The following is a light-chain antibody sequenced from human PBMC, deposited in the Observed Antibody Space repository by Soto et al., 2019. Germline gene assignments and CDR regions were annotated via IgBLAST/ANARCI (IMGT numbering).Light chain of an antibody. J-gene: IGKJ1*01. V-gene: IGKV1-17*01. Sequence: IQASHATSFLSASNGDSVTITCRTSQGIRSALGWYQQKPGKVPKLLIYAASTLRSGVPSRFSGSGSGTEFTLTISSLQPDDFATYYCQHYNSYSEAFGQGTDVDIK. CDR1: QGIRSA. CDR2: AAS. CDR3: QHYNSYSEA.